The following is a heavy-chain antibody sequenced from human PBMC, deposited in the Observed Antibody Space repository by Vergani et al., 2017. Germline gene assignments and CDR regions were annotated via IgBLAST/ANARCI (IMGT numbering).Heavy chain of an antibody. CDR3: AIDYDYVWGSYPRKPLDY. V-gene: IGHV1-2*02. J-gene: IGHJ4*02. CDR1: GYTFTGNY. Sequence: QVQLVQSGAEVKKPGASVKVSCKASGYTFTGNYMHWVRQAPGQGLEWMGWINPNSGGTNYAQKFQGRVTMTRDTSISTAYMELSRLRSDTAVDYCAIDYDYVWGSYPRKPLDYWGQGTLVTVSS. CDR2: INPNSGGT. D-gene: IGHD3-16*01.